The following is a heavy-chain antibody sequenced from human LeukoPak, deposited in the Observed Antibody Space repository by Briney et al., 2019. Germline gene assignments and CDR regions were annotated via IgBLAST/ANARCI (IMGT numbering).Heavy chain of an antibody. V-gene: IGHV1-69*13. CDR1: GGTFSSYA. D-gene: IGHD3-3*01. Sequence: SVKVSCKASGGTFSSYAISWVRQAPGQGLEWMGGIIPIFGTANYAQKFQGRVTITADESTSTAYMELSSLRSEDTAVYYCGRASFTIFGVVIDIHWFDPWGQGTLVTVSS. J-gene: IGHJ5*02. CDR2: IIPIFGTA. CDR3: GRASFTIFGVVIDIHWFDP.